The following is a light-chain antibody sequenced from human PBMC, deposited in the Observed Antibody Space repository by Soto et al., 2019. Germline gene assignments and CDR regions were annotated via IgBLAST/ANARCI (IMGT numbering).Light chain of an antibody. CDR1: QGVTTN. J-gene: IGKJ4*01. CDR2: DVS. CDR3: QYYNNWLAT. V-gene: IGKV3-15*01. Sequence: EIVMTQSPASLSVSPGERVTLSCRAGQGVTTNFAWYQQKSGQSPRLLIYDVSTRATGVPARFSGTGSETDFTLTISSLQSEDFTIYYCQYYNNWLATFGGGTKVEIK.